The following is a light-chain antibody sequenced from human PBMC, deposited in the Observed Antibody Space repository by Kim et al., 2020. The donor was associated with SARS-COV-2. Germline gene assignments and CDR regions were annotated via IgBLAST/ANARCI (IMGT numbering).Light chain of an antibody. CDR1: QSVSSN. CDR2: GAS. J-gene: IGKJ2*01. Sequence: SWSQGERAPLACRASQSVSSNLAWYQQKPGQAPRLLIYGASTRATGIPARFSGSGSGTEFTLTISSLQSEDFAVYYCQQYNNWPYTFGQGTKLEI. CDR3: QQYNNWPYT. V-gene: IGKV3-15*01.